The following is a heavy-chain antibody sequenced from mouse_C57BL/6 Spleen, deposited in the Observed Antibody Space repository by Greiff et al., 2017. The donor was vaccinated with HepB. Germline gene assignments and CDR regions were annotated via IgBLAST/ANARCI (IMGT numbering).Heavy chain of an antibody. D-gene: IGHD2-4*01. CDR3: TRRGYDYDVRNYSY. Sequence: QVQLKESGAELVRPGASVTLSCKASGYTFTDYEMHWVKQTPVHGLEWIGAIDPETGGTAYNQKFKGKAILTADKSSSTAYMELRSLTSEDSAVYYCTRRGYDYDVRNYSYWGQGTTLTVSS. CDR1: GYTFTDYE. V-gene: IGHV1-15*01. CDR2: IDPETGGT. J-gene: IGHJ2*01.